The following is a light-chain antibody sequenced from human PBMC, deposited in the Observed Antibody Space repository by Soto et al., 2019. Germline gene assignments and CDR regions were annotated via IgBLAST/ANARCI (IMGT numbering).Light chain of an antibody. Sequence: QSVLTQPASVSGSPGQSITISCTGTSSDVGGYNYVSWYRLHPGKAPKLMIYEVSNRPSGVSNRFSGSKSGNTASLTISGXXXEDEADYFCISYTSNTXXXVFGTGTK. CDR3: ISYTSNTXXXV. V-gene: IGLV2-14*01. CDR1: SSDVGGYNY. CDR2: EVS. J-gene: IGLJ1*01.